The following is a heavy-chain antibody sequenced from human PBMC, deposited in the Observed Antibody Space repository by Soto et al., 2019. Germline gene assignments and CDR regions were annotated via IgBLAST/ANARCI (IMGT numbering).Heavy chain of an antibody. CDR3: AKEGGLSGIYYISSSNYFDY. J-gene: IGHJ4*02. V-gene: IGHV3-30*18. D-gene: IGHD1-26*01. CDR1: GFTFSSYG. CDR2: ISYDGSNT. Sequence: QVQLVESGGGVVQPGRSLRLSCVASGFTFSSYGMHWVRQAPGKGLEWVAIISYDGSNTYYADSVKGRFTISRDNSKNTLYLQMNSLRAEDTSVYYCAKEGGLSGIYYISSSNYFDYWGQGTLVTVSS.